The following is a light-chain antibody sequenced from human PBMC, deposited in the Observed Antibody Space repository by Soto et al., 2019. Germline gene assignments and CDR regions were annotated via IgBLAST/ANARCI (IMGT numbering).Light chain of an antibody. J-gene: IGLJ2*01. CDR2: YVS. CDR1: SSDVGGYNY. Sequence: QSALTQPASVSGSPGQSITISCSGTSSDVGGYNYVSWYQQHPGKAPKLMICYVSNRPSGVSNRFSGSKSGNTASLTISGLQAEDEADYYCSSYTSSSTVVFGGGTKLT. V-gene: IGLV2-14*01. CDR3: SSYTSSSTVV.